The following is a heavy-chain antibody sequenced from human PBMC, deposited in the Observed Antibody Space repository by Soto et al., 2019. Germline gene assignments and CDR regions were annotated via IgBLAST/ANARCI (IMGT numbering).Heavy chain of an antibody. CDR2: IYNRGNT. CDR3: WREREHTNGNCSDP. Sequence: SETLSLTCTVSGGSISSYYWSWIRQPPGKGLEWIGYIYNRGNTNYNPSLKSRVTISLDTSKNQFSLKLNSVTAADTAVYYCWREREHTNGNCSDPGGQGTLVTFSS. CDR1: GGSISSYY. V-gene: IGHV4-59*01. J-gene: IGHJ5*02. D-gene: IGHD1-1*01.